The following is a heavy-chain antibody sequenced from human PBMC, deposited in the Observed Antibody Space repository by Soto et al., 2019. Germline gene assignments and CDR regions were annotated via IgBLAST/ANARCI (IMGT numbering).Heavy chain of an antibody. V-gene: IGHV4-34*01. D-gene: IGHD3-10*01. CDR2: ISPSGTT. CDR1: GGSFSNNY. CDR3: ATSLWFGTQPEI. J-gene: IGHJ4*02. Sequence: SETLSLTCAVYGGSFSNNYWTWFRQPPGKGLEWIGEISPSGTTKYIPSLKSRGTISVDTSRKQFFLKVTSVSAADTAVYYCATSLWFGTQPEIWGPGXLVTVSS.